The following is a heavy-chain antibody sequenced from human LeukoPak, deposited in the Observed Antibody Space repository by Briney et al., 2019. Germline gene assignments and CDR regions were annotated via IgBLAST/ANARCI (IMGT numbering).Heavy chain of an antibody. Sequence: GGSLRLSCAASGFTFSNYGMHWVRQAPGKGLEWVAVISYDETYKYYADSVKGRFTISRDTSRSTLFVQMNSLRAEDTAVYYCVGNTYGWLESWGQGTLVTVSS. CDR1: GFTFSNYG. J-gene: IGHJ4*02. D-gene: IGHD5-18*01. V-gene: IGHV3-30*03. CDR3: VGNTYGWLES. CDR2: ISYDETYK.